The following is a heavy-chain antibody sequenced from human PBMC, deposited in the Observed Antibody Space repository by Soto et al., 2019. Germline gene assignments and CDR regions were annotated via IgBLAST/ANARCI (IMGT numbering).Heavy chain of an antibody. CDR1: GFILSDCA. J-gene: IGHJ6*03. CDR2: ISSSSSVI. V-gene: IGHV3-48*01. D-gene: IGHD1-1*01. CDR3: AGDQGWGSNWYSYMAV. Sequence: GGSLRLSCATSGFILSDCAMNWVRQAPGKGLEWVSYISSSSSVIDYADSVKGRFTVSRDNARNSLYLQMNSLRAEDTAVYYCAGDQGWGSNWYSYMAVWGKGTTVTVSS.